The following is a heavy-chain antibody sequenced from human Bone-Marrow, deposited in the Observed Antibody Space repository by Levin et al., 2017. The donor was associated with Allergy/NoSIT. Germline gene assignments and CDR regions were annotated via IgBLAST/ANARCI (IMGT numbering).Heavy chain of an antibody. V-gene: IGHV3-49*03. CDR1: GFSFGDYE. Sequence: GESLKISCAASGFSFGDYEMSWFRQAPGKGLEWVGLIRSRAHSETTKYAASVKGRFTVSRDNSNGIAYLQMNSLKTEDTAVYYCTRNIGRSSFEPWGQGTLVTVSS. CDR2: IRSRAHSETT. CDR3: TRNIGRSSFEP. J-gene: IGHJ5*02.